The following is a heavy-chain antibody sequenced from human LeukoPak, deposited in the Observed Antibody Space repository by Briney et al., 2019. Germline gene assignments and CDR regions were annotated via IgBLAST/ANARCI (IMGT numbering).Heavy chain of an antibody. J-gene: IGHJ4*02. Sequence: SETLSLTCTVSGYSISSGYYWGWIRQPPGKGLEWIGSIYHSGSTYYNPSLKSRVTISVDTSKDQFSLKLGSVTAADTAVYYCARDRDYYDSSGYYFIDYWGQGTLVTVSS. CDR2: IYHSGST. V-gene: IGHV4-38-2*02. CDR3: ARDRDYYDSSGYYFIDY. D-gene: IGHD3-22*01. CDR1: GYSISSGYY.